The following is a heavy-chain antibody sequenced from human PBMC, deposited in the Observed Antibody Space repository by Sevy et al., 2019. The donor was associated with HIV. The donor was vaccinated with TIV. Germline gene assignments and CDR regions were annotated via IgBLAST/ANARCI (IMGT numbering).Heavy chain of an antibody. CDR3: ARRTYSRTTFDY. D-gene: IGHD6-13*01. J-gene: IGHJ4*02. CDR2: IYYSGST. CDR1: GGSISSSTYY. Sequence: SETLSLTCTVSGGSISSSTYYWAWIRQPPGKGLEWIGSIYYSGSTYYNPSLKRRVTISVDTSKNQSSLRLSSVTAADTAVYYCARRTYSRTTFDYWGQGTLVTVSS. V-gene: IGHV4-39*01.